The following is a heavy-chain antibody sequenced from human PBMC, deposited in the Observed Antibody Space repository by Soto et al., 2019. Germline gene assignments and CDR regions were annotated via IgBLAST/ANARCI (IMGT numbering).Heavy chain of an antibody. CDR2: ISAYNGNT. J-gene: IGHJ3*02. D-gene: IGHD2-15*01. CDR1: GYTIPSYC. CDR3: ARDIGLEDLAPAAFDI. V-gene: IGHV1-18*01. Sequence: ASVKVSCKASGYTIPSYCISWVLQAPGHGLEWMGWISAYNGNTNYAQKLQGRVTITTDTSTSTAYMELGSLRSDDTAVYYCARDIGLEDLAPAAFDIWGQGTMVTVS.